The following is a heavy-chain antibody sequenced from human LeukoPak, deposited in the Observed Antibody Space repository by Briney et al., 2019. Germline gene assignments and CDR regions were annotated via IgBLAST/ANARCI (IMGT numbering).Heavy chain of an antibody. J-gene: IGHJ4*02. CDR2: IYHSGST. CDR3: VSEDILGPLPL. D-gene: IGHD1-26*01. CDR1: GSSVTSHYY. V-gene: IGHV4-38-2*02. Sequence: SETLSLTCTVSGSSVTSHYYWGWIRQPPGKGLEWIAIIYHSGSTYYDPSLKSRVTISINTSKNQFSLKLSSVTAADTAVYYCVSEDILGPLPLWGQGPLVPVPS.